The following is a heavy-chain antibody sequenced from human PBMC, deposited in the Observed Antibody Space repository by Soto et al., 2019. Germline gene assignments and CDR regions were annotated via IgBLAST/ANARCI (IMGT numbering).Heavy chain of an antibody. V-gene: IGHV1-69*01. Sequence: QVQLVQSGAEVKKPGSSVKVSCKASGGTFSSYAISWVRQAPGQGLEWMGGIIPIFGKANYAQKFQGRVTITAEESTSKAYMELSSLRSEDTAVYYCARDYDILTGFRYYGMDVWGQGTTVTVSS. CDR2: IIPIFGKA. CDR3: ARDYDILTGFRYYGMDV. CDR1: GGTFSSYA. D-gene: IGHD3-9*01. J-gene: IGHJ6*02.